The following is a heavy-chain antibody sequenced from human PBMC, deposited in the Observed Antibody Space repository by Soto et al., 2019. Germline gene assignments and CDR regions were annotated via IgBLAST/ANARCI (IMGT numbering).Heavy chain of an antibody. CDR2: INHSGST. J-gene: IGHJ3*02. CDR3: ARVKRSIVGATGRGAFDI. CDR1: GGSFSGYY. Sequence: SETLSLTCAVYGGSFSGYYWSWIRQPPGKGLEWIGEINHSGSTNYNPSRKSRVTISVDTSKNQFSLKLSSVTAADTAGYYCARVKRSIVGATGRGAFDIWGQGTMVTVSS. V-gene: IGHV4-34*01. D-gene: IGHD1-26*01.